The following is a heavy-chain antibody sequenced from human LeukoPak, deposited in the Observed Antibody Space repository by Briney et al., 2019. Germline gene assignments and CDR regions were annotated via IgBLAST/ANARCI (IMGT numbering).Heavy chain of an antibody. CDR2: IVCGAGGT. Sequence: GGSLSLSCAASGFTFSSHGMSWVRPAPGKGLGWVSAIVCGAGGTYYTNSVKGRFTISRHNSKNTLYLQMNSLRAEDTAVYYCAKGRAWYYDSSGSPPFDYWGQGTLVTVSS. D-gene: IGHD3-22*01. V-gene: IGHV3-23*01. CDR3: AKGRAWYYDSSGSPPFDY. CDR1: GFTFSSHG. J-gene: IGHJ4*02.